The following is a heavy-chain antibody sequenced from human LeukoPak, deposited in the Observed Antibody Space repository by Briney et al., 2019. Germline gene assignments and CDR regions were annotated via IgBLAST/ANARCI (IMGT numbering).Heavy chain of an antibody. CDR2: IVVGSGNT. CDR1: GFTSTSSA. CDR3: AASPHDYSYPSNYYFDY. Sequence: GASVKVSCKASGFTSTSSAVQWVRQARGQRLEWIGWIVVGSGNTNYAQKFQERVTITRDMSTSTAYMGLSSLRSEDTAVYYCAASPHDYSYPSNYYFDYWGQGTLVTVSS. V-gene: IGHV1-58*01. J-gene: IGHJ4*02. D-gene: IGHD4-11*01.